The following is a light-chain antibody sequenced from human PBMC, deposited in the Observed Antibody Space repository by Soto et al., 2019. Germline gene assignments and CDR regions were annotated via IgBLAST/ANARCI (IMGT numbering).Light chain of an antibody. J-gene: IGKJ4*01. CDR2: GAS. Sequence: EIVLTQSPGTLSLSPGERATLSCRASQRVSSSYLAWYQQKPGQAPRLLISGASSRATGIPDRFSGSGSGTDFTLTISRLETEEFAVYYCQHYGNSPPGTFGGVTKVELK. V-gene: IGKV3-20*01. CDR3: QHYGNSPPGT. CDR1: QRVSSSY.